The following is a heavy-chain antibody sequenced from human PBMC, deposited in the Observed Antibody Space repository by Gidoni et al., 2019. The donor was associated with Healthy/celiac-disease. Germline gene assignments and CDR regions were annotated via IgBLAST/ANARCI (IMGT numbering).Heavy chain of an antibody. CDR2: ISWNSGSI. V-gene: IGHV3-9*01. CDR1: GFTFDDYA. J-gene: IGHJ4*02. Sequence: EVQLVESGGGLVQPGRSWSLSCAAPGFTFDDYAMHWVRQAPGKGLEWVSGISWNSGSIGYADYVKGRFTISRDNAKNSLYLQMNSLRAEDTALYYCAKALAAAGLPDYWGQGTLVTVSS. D-gene: IGHD6-13*01. CDR3: AKALAAAGLPDY.